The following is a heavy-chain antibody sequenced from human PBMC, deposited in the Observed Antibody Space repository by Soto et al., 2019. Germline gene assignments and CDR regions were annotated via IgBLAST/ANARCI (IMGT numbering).Heavy chain of an antibody. CDR2: IVVGSGNT. CDR1: GYTFTEND. D-gene: IGHD4-17*01. V-gene: IGHV1-58*02. J-gene: IGHJ4*02. CDR3: AAGAYGDYQPSDY. Sequence: SVKVSCKASGYTFTENDINWVLQARGQRLEWIGWIVVGSGNTNYAQKFQERVTITRDMSTSTAYMELSSLRSEDTAVYYCAAGAYGDYQPSDYWGQGTLVTVS.